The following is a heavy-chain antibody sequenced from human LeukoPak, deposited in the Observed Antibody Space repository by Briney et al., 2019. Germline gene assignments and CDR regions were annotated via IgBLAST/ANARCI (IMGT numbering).Heavy chain of an antibody. D-gene: IGHD3-3*01. CDR3: ARDAPGGDTYYDFWSGYITPAAFDI. CDR2: INPNSGGT. J-gene: IGHJ3*02. Sequence: GASVKVSCKASGYTFTGYYMHWVRQAPGQGLEWMGWINPNSGGTNYAQKLQGRVTMTTDTSTSTAYMELRSLRSDDTAVYYCARDAPGGDTYYDFWSGYITPAAFDIWGQGTMVTVSS. V-gene: IGHV1-2*02. CDR1: GYTFTGYY.